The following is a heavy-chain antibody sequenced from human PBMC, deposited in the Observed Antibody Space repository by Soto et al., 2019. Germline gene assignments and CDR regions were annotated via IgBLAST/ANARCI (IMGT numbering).Heavy chain of an antibody. Sequence: GGSLRLSCTASGFTFGDYAMSWFRQAPGKGLEWVGFIRSKAYGGTTEYAASVKGRFTISRDDSKSIAYLQMNSLKTEDTAVYYCTRDLVVVAPTTPQNDAFDIWGQGTMVTVSS. D-gene: IGHD2-15*01. V-gene: IGHV3-49*03. CDR3: TRDLVVVAPTTPQNDAFDI. CDR1: GFTFGDYA. J-gene: IGHJ3*02. CDR2: IRSKAYGGTT.